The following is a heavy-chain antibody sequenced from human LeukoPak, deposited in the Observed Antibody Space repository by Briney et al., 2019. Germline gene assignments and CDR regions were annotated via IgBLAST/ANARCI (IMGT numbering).Heavy chain of an antibody. CDR3: AKCPVWGSYRYYFDY. Sequence: PGGSLRLSCVASGFTFSNYAISWVRQAPGKGLEWVSAISGSGGSTYYADSVKGRFTISRDNSKNTLYLQMNSLRAEDTAVYYCAKCPVWGSYRYYFDYWGQGTLVTVSS. CDR1: GFTFSNYA. D-gene: IGHD3-16*02. J-gene: IGHJ4*02. V-gene: IGHV3-23*01. CDR2: ISGSGGST.